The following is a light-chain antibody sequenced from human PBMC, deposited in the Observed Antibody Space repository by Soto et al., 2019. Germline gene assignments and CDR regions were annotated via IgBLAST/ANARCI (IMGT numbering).Light chain of an antibody. J-gene: IGLJ1*01. CDR1: SSNIGSNP. V-gene: IGLV1-44*01. CDR2: SNI. CDR3: AAWDDSLDAYV. Sequence: QSVLTQPPSASGSPGQRVTISCSGSSSNIGSNPVNWYQQLPGTAPKLFIYSNIQRPSGVPDRSSGSKSGTSASLTISGLQSEDEADSYCAAWDDSLDAYVSGTATTVTVL.